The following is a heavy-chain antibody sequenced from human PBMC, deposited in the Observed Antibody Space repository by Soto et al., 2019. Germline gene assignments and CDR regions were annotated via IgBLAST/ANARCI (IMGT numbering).Heavy chain of an antibody. CDR1: GFTFSSYW. J-gene: IGHJ6*03. D-gene: IGHD3-10*01. CDR2: INSDGSST. CDR3: ARGSITMVRGSNMDV. V-gene: IGHV3-74*01. Sequence: GGSLRLSCAASGFTFSSYWMHWVRQAPGKGLVWVSRINSDGSSTSYADSVKGRFTISRDNAKNTLYLQMNSLRAEDTAVYYCARGSITMVRGSNMDVWGKGTTVTVSS.